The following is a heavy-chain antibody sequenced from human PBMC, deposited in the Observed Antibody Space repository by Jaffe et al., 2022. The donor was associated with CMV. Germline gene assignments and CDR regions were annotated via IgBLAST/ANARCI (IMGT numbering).Heavy chain of an antibody. J-gene: IGHJ6*03. Sequence: EVQLVESGGGLVQPGGSLKLSCAASGFTFSGSAMHWVRQASGKGLEWVGRIRSKANSYATAYAASVKGRFTISRDDSKNTAYLQMNSLKTEDTAVYYCTSHGMTTVTTVRYYYYYMDVWGKGTTVTVSS. CDR2: IRSKANSYAT. CDR3: TSHGMTTVTTVRYYYYYMDV. V-gene: IGHV3-73*01. CDR1: GFTFSGSA. D-gene: IGHD4-17*01.